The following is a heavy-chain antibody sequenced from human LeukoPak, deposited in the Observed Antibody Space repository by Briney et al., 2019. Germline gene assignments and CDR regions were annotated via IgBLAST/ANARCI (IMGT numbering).Heavy chain of an antibody. CDR1: GFSFSTYW. J-gene: IGHJ4*02. Sequence: GGSLRLSCAASGFSFSTYWMSWVRQAPGKVLEWVANIKQDGSEKYYVDCVKGRFTISRDNAKNSLYLKMKSLRAEDTAMYYCARESAGNDYWGQGTLVTVSS. CDR2: IKQDGSEK. D-gene: IGHD6-13*01. CDR3: ARESAGNDY. V-gene: IGHV3-7*01.